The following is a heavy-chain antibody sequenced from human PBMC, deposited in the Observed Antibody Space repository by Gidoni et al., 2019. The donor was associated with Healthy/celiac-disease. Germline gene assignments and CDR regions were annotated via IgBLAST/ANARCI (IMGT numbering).Heavy chain of an antibody. J-gene: IGHJ5*02. CDR3: AREETGYSGYEENWFDP. V-gene: IGHV1-69*01. CDR1: GGTSSSYA. Sequence: QVQLVQSGAEVKKPGSSVKVSCKASGGTSSSYAISWVRQAPGQGLEWMGGIIPIFGTANDAQKFQGRVTITADESTSTAYMELSSLRSEDTAVYYCAREETGYSGYEENWFDPWGQGTLVTVSS. D-gene: IGHD5-12*01. CDR2: IIPIFGTA.